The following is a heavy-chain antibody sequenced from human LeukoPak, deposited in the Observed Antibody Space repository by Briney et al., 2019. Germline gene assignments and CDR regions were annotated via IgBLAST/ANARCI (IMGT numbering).Heavy chain of an antibody. CDR3: AKALTTTERIFDY. Sequence: PGGSLRLSCAASGFIVSSNYMSWVRQAPGKGLEWVSVIYSGGSTYYADSVKGRFTISRDNSKNTLYLQMNSLRAEDTAVYYCAKALTTTERIFDYWGQGTLITVSS. V-gene: IGHV3-53*01. CDR2: IYSGGST. CDR1: GFIVSSNY. D-gene: IGHD4-17*01. J-gene: IGHJ4*02.